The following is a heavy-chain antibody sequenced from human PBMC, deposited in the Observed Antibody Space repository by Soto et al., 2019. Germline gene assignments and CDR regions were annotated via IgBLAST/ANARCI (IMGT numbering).Heavy chain of an antibody. CDR2: ISYDGSNK. Sequence: GGSLRLSCAASGFTFSSHGMHWVRQAPGKGLEWVAVISYDGSNKYYADSVKGRFTISRDNSKNTLYLQMNSLRAEDTAVYYCAKECRVLLWFGELLSYGMDVWGQGTTVTVSS. V-gene: IGHV3-30*18. CDR1: GFTFSSHG. CDR3: AKECRVLLWFGELLSYGMDV. D-gene: IGHD3-10*01. J-gene: IGHJ6*02.